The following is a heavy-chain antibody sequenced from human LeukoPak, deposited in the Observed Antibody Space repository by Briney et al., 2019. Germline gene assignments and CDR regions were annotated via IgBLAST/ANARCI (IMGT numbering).Heavy chain of an antibody. Sequence: PGGSLRLSCTASGFAFDEHGMSWVRQVPGKGLEWVSGINWSGGSTGYADPLRGRFTISRDNAKNSLYLQMDSLRAEDTGLYYCARAPITSPFYFDYWGQGTLVTVSS. V-gene: IGHV3-20*04. CDR1: GFAFDEHG. D-gene: IGHD2-2*01. CDR3: ARAPITSPFYFDY. CDR2: INWSGGST. J-gene: IGHJ4*02.